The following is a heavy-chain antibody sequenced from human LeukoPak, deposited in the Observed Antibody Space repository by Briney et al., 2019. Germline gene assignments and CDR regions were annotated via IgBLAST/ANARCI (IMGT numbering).Heavy chain of an antibody. CDR1: GFTFSHYA. Sequence: GGSLRLSCAASGFTFSHYAMGWVRQAPGRGLEWVSGISGSDTRTYYADSVRGRFTISRDDSTNTLFLQMNRLRADDTAFYYCAKDESTIWEYFDYWGQGTLVTVSS. CDR2: ISGSDTRT. V-gene: IGHV3-23*01. J-gene: IGHJ4*02. D-gene: IGHD5-24*01. CDR3: AKDESTIWEYFDY.